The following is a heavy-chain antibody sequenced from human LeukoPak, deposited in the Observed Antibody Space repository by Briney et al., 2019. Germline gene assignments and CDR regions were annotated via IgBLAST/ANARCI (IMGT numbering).Heavy chain of an antibody. CDR2: ITSSGRYI. Sequence: PGGSLRLSCAASGFTFSSYSMNWVRQAPGKGLEWVSSITSSGRYIYYADSVKGRFTISRDNSKNTLYLQMNSLRAEDTAVYYCAKAPVTSCRGAYCYPFDYWGQGTLVTVSS. CDR1: GFTFSSYS. V-gene: IGHV3-21*04. J-gene: IGHJ4*02. CDR3: AKAPVTSCRGAYCYPFDY. D-gene: IGHD2-21*01.